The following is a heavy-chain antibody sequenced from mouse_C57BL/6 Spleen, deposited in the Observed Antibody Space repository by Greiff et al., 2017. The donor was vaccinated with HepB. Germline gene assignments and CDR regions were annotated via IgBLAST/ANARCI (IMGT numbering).Heavy chain of an antibody. Sequence: VQLQQSGAELARPGASVEMSCKASGYTFTSYTMHWVKQRPGQGLEWIGYINPSSGYTKYNQKFKDKATLTADKSSSTAYMQLSSLTSEDSAVYYCARSLYDYDGGTWFAYWGQGTLVTVSA. V-gene: IGHV1-4*01. J-gene: IGHJ3*01. D-gene: IGHD2-4*01. CDR1: GYTFTSYT. CDR3: ARSLYDYDGGTWFAY. CDR2: INPSSGYT.